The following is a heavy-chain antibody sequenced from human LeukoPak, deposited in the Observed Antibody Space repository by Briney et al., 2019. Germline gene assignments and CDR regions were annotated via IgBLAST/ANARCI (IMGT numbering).Heavy chain of an antibody. V-gene: IGHV4-59*01. CDR2: IRHSGRT. D-gene: IGHD6-19*01. Sequence: PSETLSLTCTASDDSINRDFWTWIRQPPGKGLEWIGYIRHSGRTEYNPSLQNRVTISIDRSENQFSLRLTSVTAADTAIYYCARLPDISGWPFDYWGQGMLVTASS. CDR3: ARLPDISGWPFDY. CDR1: DDSINRDF. J-gene: IGHJ4*02.